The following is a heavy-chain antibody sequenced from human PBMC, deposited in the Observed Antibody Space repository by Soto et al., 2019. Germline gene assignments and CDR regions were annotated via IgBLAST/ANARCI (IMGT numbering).Heavy chain of an antibody. CDR1: GGTFSTYG. J-gene: IGHJ4*01. CDR2: IIPIFGTA. V-gene: IGHV1-69*01. D-gene: IGHD2-2*02. CDR3: ARDPLGYCSSTACYTGFDY. Sequence: SFVMVYCTASGGTFSTYGITCLRQAPGQGHELMGGIIPIFGTANYAQKFQGRVTITADESTSTAYMELSSLRSEDTAVFYCARDPLGYCSSTACYTGFDYWGQGTLVTVSS.